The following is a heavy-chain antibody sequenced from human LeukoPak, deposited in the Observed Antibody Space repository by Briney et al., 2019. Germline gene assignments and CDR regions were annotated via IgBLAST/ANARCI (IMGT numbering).Heavy chain of an antibody. J-gene: IGHJ4*02. V-gene: IGHV1-24*01. CDR2: FDPEDGET. CDR3: ATASYCSSTSCPLIAYYFDY. CDR1: GYTLTELS. Sequence: VASVKVSCKVSGYTLTELSMHWMRQAPGKGLEWMGGFDPEDGETIYAQKFQGRVTMTEDTSTDTAYMELCSLRSEDTAVYYCATASYCSSTSCPLIAYYFDYWGQGTLVTVSS. D-gene: IGHD2-2*01.